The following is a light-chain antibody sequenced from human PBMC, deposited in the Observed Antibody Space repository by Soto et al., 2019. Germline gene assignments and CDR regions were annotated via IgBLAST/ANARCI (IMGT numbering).Light chain of an antibody. V-gene: IGKV3-20*01. J-gene: IGKJ2*01. CDR1: QSVSSSY. CDR3: QQYASSPHT. Sequence: EIVLTQSPGTLSLSPGERATLSCRASQSVSSSYLAWFQQKPGQAPRLLIYGASSRATGIPDRFSGSGSGTDFTLTISRLEPEDFAVFYCQQYASSPHTFGQGPKLEIK. CDR2: GAS.